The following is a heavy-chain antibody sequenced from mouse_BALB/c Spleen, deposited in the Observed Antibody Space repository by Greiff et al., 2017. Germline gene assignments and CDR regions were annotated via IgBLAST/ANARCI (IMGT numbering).Heavy chain of an antibody. CDR2: IRSKSNNYAT. D-gene: IGHD2-14*01. J-gene: IGHJ4*01. CDR1: GFTFNTYA. Sequence: EVMLVESGGGLVQPKGSLKLSCAASGFTFNTYAMNWVRQAPGKGLEWVARIRSKSNNYATYYADSVKDRFTISRDDSQSMLYLQMNNLKTEDTAMYYCVREVPPMDYWGQGTSVTVSS. CDR3: VREVPPMDY. V-gene: IGHV10-1*02.